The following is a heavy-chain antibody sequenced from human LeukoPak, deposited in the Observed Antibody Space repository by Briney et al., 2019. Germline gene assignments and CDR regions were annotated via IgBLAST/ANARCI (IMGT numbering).Heavy chain of an antibody. J-gene: IGHJ5*02. CDR3: ARDSASWGSLNYFDP. D-gene: IGHD1-7*01. V-gene: IGHV1-2*02. CDR2: INTDSGGT. CDR1: GYTFTGYY. Sequence: GASVKVSCKTSGYTFTGYYLHWVRQAPGQGLEWMGWINTDSGGTNYAQKFQARVSMTKDASISTAYMELNSLTSDDAAVYYCARDSASWGSLNYFDPWGQGTLVSVSS.